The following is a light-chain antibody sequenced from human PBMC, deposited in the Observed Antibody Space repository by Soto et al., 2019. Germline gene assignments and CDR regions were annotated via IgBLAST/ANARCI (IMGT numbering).Light chain of an antibody. CDR3: QQYGSSRT. V-gene: IGKV3-20*01. CDR2: DAS. CDR1: QSVSSY. Sequence: EIVLTQSPVTLSLSPGERATLSCRASQSVSSYLAWYQQKPGQAPRLLIYDASNRATGIPARFSGSGSGTDFTLTISRLEPEDFAVYYCQQYGSSRTFGQGTKVDI. J-gene: IGKJ1*01.